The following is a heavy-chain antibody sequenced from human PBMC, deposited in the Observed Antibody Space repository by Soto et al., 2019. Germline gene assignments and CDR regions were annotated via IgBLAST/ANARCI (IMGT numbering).Heavy chain of an antibody. CDR3: ARVHSSSYHYFDY. D-gene: IGHD6-13*01. Sequence: ASVKVSCKACGYTFIRYGIAWVRQAPGQGLEWLGWISPYNDYTTYTQKLQGRFTISRDNSKNTLYLQMSSLRAEDTAVYYCARVHSSSYHYFDYWGQGTLVTVSS. CDR2: ISPYNDYT. CDR1: GYTFIRYG. J-gene: IGHJ4*02. V-gene: IGHV1-18*01.